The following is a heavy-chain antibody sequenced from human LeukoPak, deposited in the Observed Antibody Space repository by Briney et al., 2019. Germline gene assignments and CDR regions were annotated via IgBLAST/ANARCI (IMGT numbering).Heavy chain of an antibody. J-gene: IGHJ4*02. D-gene: IGHD3-22*01. Sequence: PGGSLRLSCTASGITLSGYWMHWVRHAPGKGLGLVSRIYSYGSRRTYADSVKGGFTISRDNAKKTLYLQMNSLRAEDTAVYYCARDPDLSGYSFFDYWGQGTLVTVSS. CDR3: ARDPDLSGYSFFDY. CDR1: GITLSGYW. V-gene: IGHV3-74*01. CDR2: IYSYGSRR.